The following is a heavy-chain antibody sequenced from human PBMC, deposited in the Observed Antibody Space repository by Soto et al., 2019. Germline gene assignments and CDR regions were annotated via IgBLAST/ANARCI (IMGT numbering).Heavy chain of an antibody. J-gene: IGHJ4*02. CDR2: ISYDGSNK. V-gene: IGHV3-30*18. CDR1: GFTFSSYG. CDR3: AKDRRDIVVVVAAGFDY. D-gene: IGHD2-15*01. Sequence: GGSLRLSCAASGFTFSSYGMHWVRQAPGKGLEWVAVISYDGSNKYYADSVKGRFTISRDNSKNTLYLQMNSLRAEDTAVYYCAKDRRDIVVVVAAGFDYWGQGTLVTVS.